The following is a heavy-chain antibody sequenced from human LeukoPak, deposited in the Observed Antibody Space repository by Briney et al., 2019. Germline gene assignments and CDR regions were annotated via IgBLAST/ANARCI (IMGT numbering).Heavy chain of an antibody. CDR3: ARESRYDILTGSYSFDY. D-gene: IGHD3-9*01. CDR1: GDSVSSNSAA. CDR2: TYYRSKWYN. Sequence: SQTLSLTCAISGDSVSSNSAAWNWIRQSPSRGLEWLGRTYYRSKWYNDYAVSVKSRITINPDTSKNQFSLQLNSVTPEDTAVYYCARESRYDILTGSYSFDYWGQGTLVTVSS. J-gene: IGHJ4*02. V-gene: IGHV6-1*01.